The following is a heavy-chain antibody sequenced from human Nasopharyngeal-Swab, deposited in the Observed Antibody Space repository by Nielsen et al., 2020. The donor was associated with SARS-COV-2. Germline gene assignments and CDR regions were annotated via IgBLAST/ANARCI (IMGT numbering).Heavy chain of an antibody. J-gene: IGHJ4*02. CDR2: INQDESAK. D-gene: IGHD6-6*01. V-gene: IGHV3-7*01. CDR3: ARIGYSSSSTDY. Sequence: GESLKISCAASGFTFTNYWLSWFRQAPGKGLEWVANINQDESAKYYVDSVKGRFTVSRDNAKDSLYLQMNSLRIEDTAVYFCARIGYSSSSTDYWGQGTLVTVSS. CDR1: GFTFTNYW.